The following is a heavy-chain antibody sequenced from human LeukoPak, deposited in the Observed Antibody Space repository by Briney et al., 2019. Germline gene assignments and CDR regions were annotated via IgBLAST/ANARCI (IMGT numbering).Heavy chain of an antibody. D-gene: IGHD2/OR15-2a*01. J-gene: IGHJ4*02. CDR3: TKYFPTAAY. CDR2: IRSKAYGGTT. CDR1: GFTFSDWY. V-gene: IGHV3-49*03. Sequence: QPGGSLRLSCAASGFTFSDWYISWIRQAPGKGLEWVGFIRSKAYGGTTEYAASVKGRFTISRDDSKSIAYLQMNSLKTEDTAVYYCTKYFPTAAYWGQGTLVTVSS.